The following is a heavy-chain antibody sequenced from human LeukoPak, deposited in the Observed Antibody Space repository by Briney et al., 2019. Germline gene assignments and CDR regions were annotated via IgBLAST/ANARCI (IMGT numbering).Heavy chain of an antibody. CDR2: INPSSGGT. CDR3: ARVGGDYVWGSINFDY. Sequence: ASVKVSCKASGYTFTGYYMHWVRHPPRQGLEWMGWINPSSGGTTYAQKFQGRVTMPRDTSISTAYMELSRLRSDDTAVYYCARVGGDYVWGSINFDYWGQGTLVTVSS. J-gene: IGHJ4*02. D-gene: IGHD3-16*01. CDR1: GYTFTGYY. V-gene: IGHV1-2*02.